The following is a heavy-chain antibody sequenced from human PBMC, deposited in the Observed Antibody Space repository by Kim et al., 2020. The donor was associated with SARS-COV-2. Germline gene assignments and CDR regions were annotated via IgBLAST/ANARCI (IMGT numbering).Heavy chain of an antibody. CDR3: AREPRGDNWFDP. D-gene: IGHD3-10*01. CDR2: ISSSSSYT. V-gene: IGHV3-11*06. J-gene: IGHJ5*02. CDR1: GFTFSDYY. Sequence: GGSLRLSCAASGFTFSDYYMSWIRQAPGKGLEWVSYISSSSSYTNYADSVKGRFTISRDNAKNSLYLQMNSLRAEDTAVYYCAREPRGDNWFDPWGQGTLVTVSS.